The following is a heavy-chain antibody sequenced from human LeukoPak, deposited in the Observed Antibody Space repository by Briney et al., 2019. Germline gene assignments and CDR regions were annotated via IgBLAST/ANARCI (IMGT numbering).Heavy chain of an antibody. V-gene: IGHV4-34*01. J-gene: IGHJ6*03. Sequence: PSETLSLTCAVYGGSFSGYYWTWIRQTPEKGLEWIGEMNPSGSTSYNPSLKGRVTISVDTSKNQFSPKLSSVTAADTAVYYCARGRQDVTMIVVVMTAVSYYLDVWGKGTTVTVS. CDR3: ARGRQDVTMIVVVMTAVSYYLDV. CDR1: GGSFSGYY. CDR2: MNPSGST. D-gene: IGHD3-22*01.